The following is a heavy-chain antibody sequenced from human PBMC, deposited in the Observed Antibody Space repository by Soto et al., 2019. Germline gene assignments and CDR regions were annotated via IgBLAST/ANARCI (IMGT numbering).Heavy chain of an antibody. D-gene: IGHD2-2*02. CDR3: ARELGYCSSTSCHMGNY. J-gene: IGHJ4*02. Sequence: QVQLQQWGAGLLKPSETLSLTCAVYGGSFSGYYWSWIRQPPGKVLEWIGEINHSGSTNYNPSLTTRVSISVDMSKKQFHMQLSSVTGADTALYYCARELGYCSSTSCHMGNYWGQGTLVTVSS. V-gene: IGHV4-34*01. CDR1: GGSFSGYY. CDR2: INHSGST.